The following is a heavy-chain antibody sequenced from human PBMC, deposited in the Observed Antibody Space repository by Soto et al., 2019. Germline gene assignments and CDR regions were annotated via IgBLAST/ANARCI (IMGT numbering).Heavy chain of an antibody. V-gene: IGHV3-33*01. Sequence: GGSLRLSCAASGFTFSSYGMHWVRQAPGKGLEWVAVIWYDGSNKYYADSVKGRFTISRDNSKNTLYLQVNSLRAEYTAVYYCARDRGRFSSTSRYYYGMDVWGKGTTVTVSS. CDR3: ARDRGRFSSTSRYYYGMDV. D-gene: IGHD2-2*01. J-gene: IGHJ6*04. CDR2: IWYDGSNK. CDR1: GFTFSSYG.